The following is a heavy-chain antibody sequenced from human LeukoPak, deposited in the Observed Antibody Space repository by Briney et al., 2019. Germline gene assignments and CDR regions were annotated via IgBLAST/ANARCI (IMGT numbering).Heavy chain of an antibody. CDR2: INPSVGYT. CDR1: GYPFSSHY. Sequence: AXVKVSCKPSGYPFSSHYIHWVRQVPGQGLEWMGVINPSVGYTAYSQSFQGRLTLTRDTPSSTAYMDLSSLRSGDTAIYFCARSGNYFVPHFDFWGQGTLAIVSS. CDR3: ARSGNYFVPHFDF. D-gene: IGHD1-1*01. V-gene: IGHV1-46*01. J-gene: IGHJ4*02.